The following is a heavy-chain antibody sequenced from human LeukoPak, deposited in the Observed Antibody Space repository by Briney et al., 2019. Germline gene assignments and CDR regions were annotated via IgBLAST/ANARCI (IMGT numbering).Heavy chain of an antibody. CDR1: GGTFSSYA. CDR3: ARNLAAGPFFDY. D-gene: IGHD6-13*01. CDR2: IIPIFGTA. Sequence: SVKVSCKASGGTFSSYAISWVRQAPGQGLEWMGGIIPIFGTANYAQKFQGRVTITADESTSTAYMELSSLRSEDTAVYYCARNLAAGPFFDYWGQGTLVTVSS. J-gene: IGHJ4*02. V-gene: IGHV1-69*13.